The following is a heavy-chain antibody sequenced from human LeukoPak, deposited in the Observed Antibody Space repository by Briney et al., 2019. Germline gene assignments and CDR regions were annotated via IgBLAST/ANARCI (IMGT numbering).Heavy chain of an antibody. J-gene: IGHJ4*02. CDR1: GFIFSDHY. CDR2: TRNEANIYTT. CDR3: AKDNRRHYTSGPNPDSLH. V-gene: IGHV3-72*01. D-gene: IGHD6-19*01. Sequence: GGSLRLSCAASGFIFSDHYMDWVRQAPGKGLEWVGRTRNEANIYTTKYAASVKGRFTISRDDSKNSLYLQMNSLRVEDTAFYYCAKDNRRHYTSGPNPDSLHWGRGALVTVSS.